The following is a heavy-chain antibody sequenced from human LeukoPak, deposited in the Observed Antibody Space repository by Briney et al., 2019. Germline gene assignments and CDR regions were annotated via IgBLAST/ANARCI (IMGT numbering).Heavy chain of an antibody. CDR3: ARDRGYSYGYGWFDP. D-gene: IGHD5-18*01. J-gene: IGHJ5*02. V-gene: IGHV4-39*07. Sequence: SETLSLTCTLSGGSISSSSYYWGWFRQPPEKGLEWIGSIYYSGSTYYNPSLKSRVTISVDTSKNQFSLKLSSVTAADTAVYYCARDRGYSYGYGWFDPWGQGTLVTVSS. CDR2: IYYSGST. CDR1: GGSISSSSYY.